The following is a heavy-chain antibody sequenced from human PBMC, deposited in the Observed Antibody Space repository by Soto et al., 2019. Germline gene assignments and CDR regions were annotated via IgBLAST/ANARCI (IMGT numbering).Heavy chain of an antibody. D-gene: IGHD3-22*01. CDR2: IYYSGST. CDR1: GGSISSGGYY. Sequence: SETLSLTCTVSGGSISSGGYYWSWIRQHPGKGLEWIGYIYYSGSTYYNPSLKSRVTISVDTSKNQFSLKLSSVTAADTAVYYCARDSSGYYHGWFDPWGQGTLVTVS. J-gene: IGHJ5*02. V-gene: IGHV4-31*03. CDR3: ARDSSGYYHGWFDP.